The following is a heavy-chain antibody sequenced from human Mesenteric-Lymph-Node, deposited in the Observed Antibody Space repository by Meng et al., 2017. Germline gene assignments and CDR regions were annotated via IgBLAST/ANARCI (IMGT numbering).Heavy chain of an antibody. CDR2: INPSGGST. Sequence: ASVKVSCKASGYTFTSYYMHWVRQAPGQGLEWMGIINPSGGSTSYAQKFQGRVTMTRDTSTSTVYMELSSLRSDDTAVYYCARELTGGPFDYWGQGTLVTVSS. J-gene: IGHJ4*02. V-gene: IGHV1-46*01. D-gene: IGHD3-16*01. CDR3: ARELTGGPFDY. CDR1: GYTFTSYY.